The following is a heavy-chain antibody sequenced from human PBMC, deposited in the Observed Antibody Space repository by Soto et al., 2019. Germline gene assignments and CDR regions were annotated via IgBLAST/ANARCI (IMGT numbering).Heavy chain of an antibody. Sequence: QLQLQESGPGLVKPSETLSLTCTVSGGSFSSSSYYWAWIRQPPGKGLEWIGSIYYSGSTYYNPSPKSRVXXSXDXXKNHFSLNMSSVTAADTAVYYCAGQSGDYYAWFGYWGQGSLVTVSS. CDR3: AGQSGDYYAWFGY. CDR2: IYYSGST. D-gene: IGHD1-26*01. V-gene: IGHV4-39*01. J-gene: IGHJ4*02. CDR1: GGSFSSSSYY.